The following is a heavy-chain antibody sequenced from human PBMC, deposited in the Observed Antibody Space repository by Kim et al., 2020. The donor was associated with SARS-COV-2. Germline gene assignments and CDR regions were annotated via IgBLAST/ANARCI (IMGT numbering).Heavy chain of an antibody. CDR2: ILPLFFTA. Sequence: SVKVSCKASGGTFSSYAISWVRQAPGHGLEFIVLILPLFFTANYAQKFQGRVTITADESTSTAYMELSSLRSEDTAVYYCATLYCSSTSCYLNDAFDIWGQGTMVTVSS. CDR1: GGTFSSYA. V-gene: IGHV1-69*13. CDR3: ATLYCSSTSCYLNDAFDI. J-gene: IGHJ3*02. D-gene: IGHD2-2*01.